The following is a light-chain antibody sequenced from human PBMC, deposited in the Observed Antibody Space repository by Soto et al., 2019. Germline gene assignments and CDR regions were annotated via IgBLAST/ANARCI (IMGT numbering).Light chain of an antibody. J-gene: IGLJ1*01. CDR3: AAWDDSLNDPYV. V-gene: IGLV1-44*01. CDR2: SNN. Sequence: QSVLTQPPSASGTPGQRVTISCSGSSSNIGKNTVDWYQQLPGTAPKLLIYSNNQRPSGLPDRFSGSKSGTSASLAMSGLQSEYEADYYCAAWDDSLNDPYVFGAGTKVTVL. CDR1: SSNIGKNT.